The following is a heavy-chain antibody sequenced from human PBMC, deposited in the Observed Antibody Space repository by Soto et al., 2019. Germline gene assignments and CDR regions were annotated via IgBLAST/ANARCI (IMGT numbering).Heavy chain of an antibody. CDR1: GFTFSTYA. CDR2: ISYDGSNK. D-gene: IGHD5-18*01. Sequence: QVQLGESGGGLFKPGGSLRPPVAASGFTFSTYAMHWVRRAPGKGLEWVAVISYDGSNKYYADSVKGRFTISRDNSKNTLYLQMSSLRAEDTAVYYCAKGFSYSVIDYWGQGTLVTVSS. V-gene: IGHV3-30*18. CDR3: AKGFSYSVIDY. J-gene: IGHJ4*02.